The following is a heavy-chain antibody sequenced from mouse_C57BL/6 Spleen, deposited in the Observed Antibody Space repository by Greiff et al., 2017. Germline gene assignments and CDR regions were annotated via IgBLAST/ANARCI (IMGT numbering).Heavy chain of an antibody. Sequence: VKLMESGPELVKPGASVKISCKASGYAFSSSWMNWVKQRPGKGLEWIGRIYPGDGDTNYNGKFKGKATLTADKSSSTAYMQLSSLTSEDSAVYFCARHYCGSSYGDYYAIDDWGQGTSVTVSS. CDR1: GYAFSSSW. V-gene: IGHV1-82*01. CDR3: ARHYCGSSYGDYYAIDD. CDR2: IYPGDGDT. D-gene: IGHD1-1*01. J-gene: IGHJ4*01.